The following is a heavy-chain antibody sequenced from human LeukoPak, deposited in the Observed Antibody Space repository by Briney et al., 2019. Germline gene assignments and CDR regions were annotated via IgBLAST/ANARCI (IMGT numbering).Heavy chain of an antibody. Sequence: GASVKVSCKASGYAFTNYAMHWVRQAPGQRLEWMGWINAGNGNTKYSQKFQGRVTITRDTSASTAYMELSSLRSEDTAVYYCARDFLWFGELLSAFDIWGQGTMVTVSS. CDR1: GYAFTNYA. CDR2: INAGNGNT. V-gene: IGHV1-3*01. CDR3: ARDFLWFGELLSAFDI. J-gene: IGHJ3*02. D-gene: IGHD3-10*01.